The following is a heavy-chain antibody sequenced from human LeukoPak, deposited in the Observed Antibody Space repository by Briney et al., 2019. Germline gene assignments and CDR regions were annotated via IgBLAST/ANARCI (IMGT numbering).Heavy chain of an antibody. D-gene: IGHD6-6*01. Sequence: SETLSLTCTVSDVSISSSGYYWGWIRQPPGEGLEWIGTIYYTGSTYYTPSFRSRVTISVDTSNNHFSLKLSSVTAADTAVYYCARRSYSSSSYFDYWGRGTLVTVSS. J-gene: IGHJ4*02. V-gene: IGHV4-39*02. CDR1: DVSISSSGYY. CDR3: ARRSYSSSSYFDY. CDR2: IYYTGST.